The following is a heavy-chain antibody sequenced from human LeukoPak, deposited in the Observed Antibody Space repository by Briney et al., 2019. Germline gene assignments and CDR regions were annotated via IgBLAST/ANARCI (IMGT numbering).Heavy chain of an antibody. CDR2: IYHSGST. Sequence: SETLPLTCAVSGASISSSNWWSWVRQPPGRGLEWIGEIYHSGSTNYNPSLKSRVTISLDKSKNQFSLKLNSVTAADTAVYYCARGGVYYGSGSNWFDPWGQGTLVTVSS. D-gene: IGHD3-10*01. V-gene: IGHV4-4*02. CDR1: GASISSSNW. J-gene: IGHJ5*02. CDR3: ARGGVYYGSGSNWFDP.